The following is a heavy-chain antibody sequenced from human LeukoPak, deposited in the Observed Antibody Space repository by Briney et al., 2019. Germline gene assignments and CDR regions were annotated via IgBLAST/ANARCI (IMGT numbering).Heavy chain of an antibody. CDR1: GGSISSSLYH. CDR2: VFHSGNT. D-gene: IGHD1-1*01. CDR3: ARQIVGTSWNYYYSYIDV. Sequence: SETLSLTCSVSGGSISSSLYHWGWLRQPPGKGLEWIGNVFHSGNTYNSPSLQSRVAFSVDTSKNHFSLKLTSVTAADTAVYYCARQIVGTSWNYYYSYIDVWGKGTSVSVSS. V-gene: IGHV4-39*01. J-gene: IGHJ6*03.